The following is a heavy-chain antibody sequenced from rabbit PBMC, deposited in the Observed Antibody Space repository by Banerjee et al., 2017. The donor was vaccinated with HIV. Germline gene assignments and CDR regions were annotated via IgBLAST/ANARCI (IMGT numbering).Heavy chain of an antibody. CDR3: VREGL. D-gene: IGHD5-1*01. Sequence: QEQLVESGGGLVQPGGSLKLSCKASGFDFSSYGVSWVRQAPGKGLEWIGCIDLFFGSTYYATWVNGRFTISSHNAQNTLYLQLNSLTVADTATYFCVREGLWGQGTLVTVS. CDR2: IDLFFGST. V-gene: IGHV1S47*01. J-gene: IGHJ3*01. CDR1: GFDFSSYG.